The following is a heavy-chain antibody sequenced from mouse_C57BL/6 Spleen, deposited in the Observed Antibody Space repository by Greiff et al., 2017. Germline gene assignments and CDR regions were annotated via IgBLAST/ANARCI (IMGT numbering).Heavy chain of an antibody. V-gene: IGHV2-2*01. D-gene: IGHD2-1*01. Sequence: QVQLQQSGPGLVQPSQSLSITCTVSGFSLTSYGVHWVRQSPGKGLEWLGVIWSGGSTDYNAAFISRLSISKDNSKSQVFFKMNSLQADDTAIYYCASYSQGFAYWGQGTLVTVSA. CDR2: IWSGGST. CDR3: ASYSQGFAY. CDR1: GFSLTSYG. J-gene: IGHJ3*01.